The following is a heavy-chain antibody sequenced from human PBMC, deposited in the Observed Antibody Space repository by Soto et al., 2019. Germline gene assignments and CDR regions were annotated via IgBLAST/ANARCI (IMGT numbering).Heavy chain of an antibody. Sequence: SETLSLTCAVYGGSFSGYYWSWIRQPPGKGLEWIGEINHSGSTNYNPSLKSRLTMSVDTSKNQFSLKLSSVTAADKAVYYCERGDPSYVYFYWGQGTLVTVP. CDR1: GGSFSGYY. V-gene: IGHV4-34*01. J-gene: IGHJ4*02. D-gene: IGHD3-16*01. CDR3: ERGDPSYVYFY. CDR2: INHSGST.